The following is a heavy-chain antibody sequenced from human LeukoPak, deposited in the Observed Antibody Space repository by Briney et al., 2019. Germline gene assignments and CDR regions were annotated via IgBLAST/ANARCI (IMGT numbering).Heavy chain of an antibody. J-gene: IGHJ4*02. Sequence: GGSLRLSCAASGFTFSSYAMHWVRQAPGKGLEWVAVISYDGSNKYYADSVKGRFTISRDNAKNSLYLQMNSLRAEDTAVYYCARSVVPNPHYFDYWGQGTLVTVSS. V-gene: IGHV3-30*04. CDR1: GFTFSSYA. D-gene: IGHD4-23*01. CDR2: ISYDGSNK. CDR3: ARSVVPNPHYFDY.